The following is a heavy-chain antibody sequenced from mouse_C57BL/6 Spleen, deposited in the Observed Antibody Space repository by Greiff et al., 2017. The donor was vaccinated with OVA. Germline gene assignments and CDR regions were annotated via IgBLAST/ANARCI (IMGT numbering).Heavy chain of an antibody. J-gene: IGHJ4*01. D-gene: IGHD2-13*01. Sequence: QVQLQQPGAELVKPGASVKLSCKASGYTFTSYWMHWVKQRPGQGLEWIGMIHPNSGSTNYNEKFKSKATLTVDKSSSTAYMQLSSLTSEDSAVSVCAREDMVTSGLYSSLDYWGQGTPVTVSS. CDR2: IHPNSGST. CDR1: GYTFTSYW. V-gene: IGHV1-64*01. CDR3: AREDMVTSGLYSSLDY.